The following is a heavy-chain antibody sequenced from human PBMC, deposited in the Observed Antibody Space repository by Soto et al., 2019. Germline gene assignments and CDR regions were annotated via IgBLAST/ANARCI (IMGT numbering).Heavy chain of an antibody. CDR2: IYHSGST. V-gene: IGHV4-4*02. Sequence: QVQLQESGPGVVKPSGTLSLTCAVSGDSISSGGWWSWVRQPPGKGLEWIGEIYHSGSTNYNPSLKSRVTILVDKSKNHFSLNLNSVNVADTAIYYCAKDGRNGYNLFYWGQGTRVTVSS. D-gene: IGHD5-12*01. J-gene: IGHJ4*02. CDR3: AKDGRNGYNLFY. CDR1: GDSISSGGW.